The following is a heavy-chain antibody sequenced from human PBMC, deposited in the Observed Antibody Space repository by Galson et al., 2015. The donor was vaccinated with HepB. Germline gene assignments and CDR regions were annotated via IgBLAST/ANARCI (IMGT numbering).Heavy chain of an antibody. J-gene: IGHJ4*02. V-gene: IGHV1-18*04. D-gene: IGHD2-15*01. CDR1: GYTFTSNG. CDR3: ARDRSHSLDF. CDR2: ISANSGRT. Sequence: SVKVSCKAAGYTFTSNGVSWVRQAPGRGPEWVGWISANSGRTTYAWRLLGRLTLTTDTSTSTAYMELRSLRSDDTAIYYCARDRSHSLDFWGQGTLVTVSS.